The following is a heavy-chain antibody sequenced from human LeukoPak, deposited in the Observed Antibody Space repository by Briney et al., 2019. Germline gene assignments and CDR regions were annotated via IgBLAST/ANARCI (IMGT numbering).Heavy chain of an antibody. J-gene: IGHJ4*02. CDR1: GYSISSGYY. CDR3: AGGYYDRVVY. CDR2: IYHSGST. Sequence: ASETLSLTCTVSGYSISSGYYWGWIRQPPGKGLEWIGGIYHSGSTYYNPSLKSRVTISVDTSKNQFSLKLSSVTAADTAVYYCAGGYYDRVVYWGQGTLVTVSS. D-gene: IGHD3-22*01. V-gene: IGHV4-38-2*02.